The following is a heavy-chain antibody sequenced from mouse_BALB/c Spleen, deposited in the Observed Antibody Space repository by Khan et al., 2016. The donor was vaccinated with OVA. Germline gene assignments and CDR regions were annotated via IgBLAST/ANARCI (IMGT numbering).Heavy chain of an antibody. Sequence: QVQLQQSGAELVRPGASVKLSCKASGYTFTDYNINWVKQRTGQGLEWIGDIYPGSNNTYYNEKFKGKATLTADKSSSTAYMQLSSLTSEDSAVYLCGREWDDWFPYWGQGTLVTVSA. D-gene: IGHD4-1*01. CDR1: GYTFTDYN. CDR3: GREWDDWFPY. CDR2: IYPGSNNT. V-gene: IGHV1-77*01. J-gene: IGHJ3*01.